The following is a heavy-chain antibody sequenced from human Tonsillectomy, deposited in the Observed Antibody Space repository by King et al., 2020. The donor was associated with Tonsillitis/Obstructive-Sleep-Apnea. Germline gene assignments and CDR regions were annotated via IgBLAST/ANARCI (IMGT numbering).Heavy chain of an antibody. Sequence: QLVQSGAEVKKPGESLKISCKGSGYSFTSYWIGWVRQMPGKGLEWMGIIYPGDSDTRYSPSFQGQVTISAGKSISTAYLQWSSLKASDTAMYYCARGGDCSSTSCLPYYYYYYMDVWGKGTTVTVSS. V-gene: IGHV5-51*01. CDR1: GYSFTSYW. J-gene: IGHJ6*03. CDR2: IYPGDSDT. D-gene: IGHD2-2*01. CDR3: ARGGDCSSTSCLPYYYYYYMDV.